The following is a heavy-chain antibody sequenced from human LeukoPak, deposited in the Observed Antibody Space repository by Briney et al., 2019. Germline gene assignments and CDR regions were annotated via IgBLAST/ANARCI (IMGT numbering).Heavy chain of an antibody. CDR3: SKEQYTSGGSGWFGMDV. Sequence: SETLSLTCSVSGGSLSTYYWTWTRQPPGKGLEWIGFIHQSGSTEYNPSLKSRVTMSLDTSRNQFSLKMSTVTAADTAVYYCSKEQYTSGGSGWFGMDVWGQGTTVTVSS. J-gene: IGHJ6*02. V-gene: IGHV4-59*12. D-gene: IGHD6-19*01. CDR1: GGSLSTYY. CDR2: IHQSGST.